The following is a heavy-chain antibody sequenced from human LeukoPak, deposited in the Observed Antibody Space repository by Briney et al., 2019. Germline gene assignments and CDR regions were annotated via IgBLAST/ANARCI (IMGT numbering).Heavy chain of an antibody. CDR2: IYYSGST. CDR1: GSSVSSGSYY. D-gene: IGHD6-13*01. Sequence: SETLSLTCTVSGSSVSSGSYYWSWIRQPPGKGLEWIGYIYYSGSTNYNPSLKSRVTISVDTSKNQFSLKLSSVTAADTAVYYCARYAAGPFDYWGQGTLVTVSS. CDR3: ARYAAGPFDY. J-gene: IGHJ4*02. V-gene: IGHV4-61*01.